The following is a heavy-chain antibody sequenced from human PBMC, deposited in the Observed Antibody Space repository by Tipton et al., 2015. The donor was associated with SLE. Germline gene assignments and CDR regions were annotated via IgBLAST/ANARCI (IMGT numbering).Heavy chain of an antibody. CDR2: IDPSSGTR. Sequence: QSGPEVKKPGASVKVSCKASGNTFSSYYVHWVRQAPGQGLEWMGIIDPSSGTRTYAQRFQDRVTMSRDTSAGTVHMELRSLTFDDTAVYYCAREEIGGRRFDPWGQGTLVTVSS. J-gene: IGHJ5*02. V-gene: IGHV1-46*01. D-gene: IGHD2-15*01. CDR1: GNTFSSYY. CDR3: AREEIGGRRFDP.